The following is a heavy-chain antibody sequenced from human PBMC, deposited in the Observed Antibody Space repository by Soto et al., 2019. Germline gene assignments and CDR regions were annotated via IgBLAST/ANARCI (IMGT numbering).Heavy chain of an antibody. CDR1: GVSIGSRDW. D-gene: IGHD5-12*01. CDR2: ISYSDAT. Sequence: QVQLQEAGPGLVKPSGTLSLTCAVSGVSIGSRDWWSWVRQPPGKGLEWIGDISYSDATKYNPSLRGRVTISLDYSKSQFSLSLSFVTAADTAVYFCARLRRDGYNPFGYWGQGTLVTVSS. CDR3: ARLRRDGYNPFGY. V-gene: IGHV4-4*02. J-gene: IGHJ4*02.